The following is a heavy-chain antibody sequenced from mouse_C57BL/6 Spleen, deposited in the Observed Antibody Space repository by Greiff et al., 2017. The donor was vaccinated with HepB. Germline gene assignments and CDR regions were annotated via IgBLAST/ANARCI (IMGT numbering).Heavy chain of an antibody. D-gene: IGHD1-1*01. V-gene: IGHV1-69*01. J-gene: IGHJ2*01. Sequence: QVQLQQPGAELVMPGASVKLSCKASGYTFTSYWMHWVKQRPGQGLEWIGEIDPSDSYTNSNQKFKGKSTLTVDKSSSTAYMQLSSLTSEDSAVYYCASGILITTVVATDYWGQGTTLTVSS. CDR2: IDPSDSYT. CDR1: GYTFTSYW. CDR3: ASGILITTVVATDY.